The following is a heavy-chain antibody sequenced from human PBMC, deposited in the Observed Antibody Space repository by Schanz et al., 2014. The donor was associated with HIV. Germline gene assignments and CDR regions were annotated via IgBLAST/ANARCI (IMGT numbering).Heavy chain of an antibody. CDR3: ARAMARGSGNYYYYYGLDV. J-gene: IGHJ6*02. Sequence: QVHLVESGGGVVQPGTSLRLSCAASGFTFSSYGMHWVRQAPGKGLEWVAVIWHDGSSKYYADSVKGRFTISRDNSKNTVYLQMKSLRVDDTAVYYCARAMARGSGNYYYYYGLDVWGHGTTVTVSS. D-gene: IGHD3-10*01. CDR1: GFTFSSYG. V-gene: IGHV3-33*01. CDR2: IWHDGSSK.